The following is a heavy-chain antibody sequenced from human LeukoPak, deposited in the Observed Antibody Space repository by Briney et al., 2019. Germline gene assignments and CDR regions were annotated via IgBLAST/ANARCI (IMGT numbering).Heavy chain of an antibody. Sequence: GGSLRLSCAASGFTVSSNYMSWVRQAPGKGLEWVANIKQDGSEIYYVDSVKGRFTISRDNAKKLLYLQMNSLRAEDTALYYCARDMSFSTSDWYGELDNWGQGTLVTVSS. D-gene: IGHD6-19*01. V-gene: IGHV3-7*05. CDR1: GFTVSSNY. CDR3: ARDMSFSTSDWYGELDN. CDR2: IKQDGSEI. J-gene: IGHJ4*02.